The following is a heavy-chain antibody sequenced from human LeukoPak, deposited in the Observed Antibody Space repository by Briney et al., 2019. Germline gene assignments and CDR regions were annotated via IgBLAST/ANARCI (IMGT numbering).Heavy chain of an antibody. J-gene: IGHJ4*02. V-gene: IGHV3-11*03. CDR3: AAGTAADY. CDR1: GIPFSDYY. D-gene: IGHD6-13*01. Sequence: GSLRLSCVVSGIPFSDYYMNWIRQTPGKGLEWISYISASSSYTDHADSVKGRFTISRDNAQNALFLQMNRLRVEDTAVYYCAAGTAADYWGQGTLVTVSS. CDR2: ISASSSYT.